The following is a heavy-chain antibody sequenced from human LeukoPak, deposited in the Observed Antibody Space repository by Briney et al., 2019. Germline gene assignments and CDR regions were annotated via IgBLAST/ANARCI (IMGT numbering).Heavy chain of an antibody. CDR2: INHSGST. D-gene: IGHD3-22*01. CDR1: GGSFSGYY. J-gene: IGHJ4*02. V-gene: IGHV4-34*01. CDR3: ARQGNYYDSSGYFRLDY. Sequence: SETLSLTCAVYGGSFSGYYWSWIRQPPGKGLEWIGEINHSGSTNYNPSLKSRVTISVDTSKNQFSLKLSSVTAADTAVYYCARQGNYYDSSGYFRLDYWGQGTLVTVSS.